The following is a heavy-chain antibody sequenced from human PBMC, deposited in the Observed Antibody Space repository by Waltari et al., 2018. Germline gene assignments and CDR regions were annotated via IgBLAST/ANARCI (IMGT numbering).Heavy chain of an antibody. Sequence: QLQLQESGPGLVKPSETLSLTCTVSGGSISSSSYYWGWIRQPPGKGLGWIGSIYYSGRTYYNPSLKSRVTISVDTSKNQVSLKLSSVTAADTAVYYCASTVYYDSSGWTYYFDYWGQGTLVTVSS. V-gene: IGHV4-39*01. CDR3: ASTVYYDSSGWTYYFDY. D-gene: IGHD3-22*01. CDR1: GGSISSSSYY. CDR2: IYYSGRT. J-gene: IGHJ4*02.